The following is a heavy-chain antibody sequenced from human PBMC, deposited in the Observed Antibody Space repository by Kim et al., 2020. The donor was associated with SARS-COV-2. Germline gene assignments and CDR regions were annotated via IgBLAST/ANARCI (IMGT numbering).Heavy chain of an antibody. V-gene: IGHV5-10-1*01. CDR2: IDPSDSYT. Sequence: GESLKISCKGSGYSFTSYWISWVRQMPGKGLEWMGRIDPSDSYTNYSPSFQGHVTISADKSISTAYLQWSSLKASDTAMYYCARSGLVVAATYNWFDPWGQGTLVTLSS. D-gene: IGHD2-15*01. CDR3: ARSGLVVAATYNWFDP. J-gene: IGHJ5*02. CDR1: GYSFTSYW.